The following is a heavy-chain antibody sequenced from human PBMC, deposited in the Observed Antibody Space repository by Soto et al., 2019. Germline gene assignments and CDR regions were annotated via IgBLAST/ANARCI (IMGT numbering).Heavy chain of an antibody. V-gene: IGHV3-23*01. D-gene: IGHD1-26*01. CDR2: ISGSGGST. J-gene: IGHJ3*02. Sequence: EVQLLESGGGLVQPGGSLRLSCAASGYTFSSYAMSWVRQAPGKGLEWVSAISGSGGSTYYADSVKGRFTISRDNSKNTLYLQMHSLRAEDTAVYYCAKDQGPNLGAFDIWGQGTMVTVSS. CDR1: GYTFSSYA. CDR3: AKDQGPNLGAFDI.